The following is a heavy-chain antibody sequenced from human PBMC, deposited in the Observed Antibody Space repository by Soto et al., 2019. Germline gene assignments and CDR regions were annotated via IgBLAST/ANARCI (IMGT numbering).Heavy chain of an antibody. Sequence: SXTLSRTCTVSGGSISSGDYYWSWIRQPPGKGLEWIGYIYYSGSTYYNPSLKSRVTISVDTSKNQFSLKLSSVTAADTAVYYCARVSDYVWESYRSPYFDYWGQGTLVTVSS. D-gene: IGHD3-16*02. J-gene: IGHJ4*02. CDR2: IYYSGST. V-gene: IGHV4-30-4*02. CDR3: ARVSDYVWESYRSPYFDY. CDR1: GGSISSGDYY.